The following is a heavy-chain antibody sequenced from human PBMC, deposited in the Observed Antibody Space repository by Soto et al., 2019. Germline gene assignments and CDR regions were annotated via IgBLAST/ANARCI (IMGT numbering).Heavy chain of an antibody. Sequence: EVQLVECGGGLVQPGGSLRLSCAASGFTFSSYAMHWVRQAPGKGLEFVSAISNSGGRTYYAKSVKGRFTISRDNSENTLYLQMGSLRAEDMAVYFCAREPPPYRYYFDYWDQGTLVTVSS. CDR1: GFTFSSYA. D-gene: IGHD4-4*01. CDR3: AREPPPYRYYFDY. CDR2: ISNSGGRT. J-gene: IGHJ4*02. V-gene: IGHV3-64*01.